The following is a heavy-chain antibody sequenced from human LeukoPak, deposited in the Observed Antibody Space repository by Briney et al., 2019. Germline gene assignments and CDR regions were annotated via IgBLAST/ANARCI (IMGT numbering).Heavy chain of an antibody. J-gene: IGHJ4*02. CDR3: ALRLAVFDY. V-gene: IGHV3-23*01. Sequence: GGSLRLSCAASGFTFSSYAMSWVRQAPGKGLEWVSAISGSGCSTYYADSVKGRFPIYRDNSKNTLYLQMNSLRAEVTGVYYCALRLAVFDYWGQGTVVSVSS. CDR1: GFTFSSYA. CDR2: ISGSGCST.